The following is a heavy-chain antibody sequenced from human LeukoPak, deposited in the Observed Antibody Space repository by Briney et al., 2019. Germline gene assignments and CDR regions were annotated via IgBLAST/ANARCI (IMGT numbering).Heavy chain of an antibody. D-gene: IGHD2-15*01. CDR1: GYTFTSYA. CDR3: ARDLGYCTGGTCYPNWFDP. J-gene: IGHJ5*02. CDR2: FSAVNDNT. Sequence: GASVRVSGNASGYTFTSYAMHWVRQAPGQRVEWRGWFSAVNDNTKYSQKFQGRVTITRDTSASTAYMELSSLRSEDTAVYYCARDLGYCTGGTCYPNWFDPWGQGTLVTVSS. V-gene: IGHV1-3*01.